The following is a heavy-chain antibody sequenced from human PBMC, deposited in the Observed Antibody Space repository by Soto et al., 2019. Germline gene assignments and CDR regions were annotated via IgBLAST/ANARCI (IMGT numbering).Heavy chain of an antibody. CDR2: INHTGSS. CDR3: ARYDNKDSRYGVDV. D-gene: IGHD1-1*01. J-gene: IGHJ6*02. V-gene: IGHV4-34*01. Sequence: QVQLQQWGAGVVKPSETLSLTCAVYGGSLSGYYWSWIRQSQGKGLEWIGEINHTGSSDYNPFLKSRVTISIDASKNQFSLELSSVTAADTAIYYCARYDNKDSRYGVDVWGQGTTVTVSS. CDR1: GGSLSGYY.